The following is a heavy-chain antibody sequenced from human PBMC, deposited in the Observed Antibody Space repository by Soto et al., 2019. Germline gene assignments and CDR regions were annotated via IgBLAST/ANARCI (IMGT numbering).Heavy chain of an antibody. D-gene: IGHD2-15*01. CDR3: AKPITSGYCSGGSCYLLDV. CDR2: ISGSGGST. CDR1: GFTFSSYA. V-gene: IGHV3-23*01. Sequence: GGSLRLSCAASGFTFSSYAMSWVRQAPGKGLEWVSAISGSGGSTYYADSVKGRFTISRDNSKNTLYLQMNSLRAEDTAVYYCAKPITSGYCSGGSCYLLDVWGQGTTVTVSS. J-gene: IGHJ6*02.